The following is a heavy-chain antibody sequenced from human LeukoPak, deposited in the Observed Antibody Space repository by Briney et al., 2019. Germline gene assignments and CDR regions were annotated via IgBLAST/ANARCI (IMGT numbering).Heavy chain of an antibody. CDR3: ARLGAYLRSLDY. CDR2: INPSGGST. J-gene: IGHJ4*02. D-gene: IGHD3-10*01. CDR1: VYAFTNYF. V-gene: IGHV1-46*01. Sequence: ASVNVSCKASVYAFTNYFMRWVRQAPGQGLEGMGIINPSGGSTTYAQKFQGRVTMTSDTSTNTVYMELSSLTSEDTAVYYCARLGAYLRSLDYWGQGTLVTVSS.